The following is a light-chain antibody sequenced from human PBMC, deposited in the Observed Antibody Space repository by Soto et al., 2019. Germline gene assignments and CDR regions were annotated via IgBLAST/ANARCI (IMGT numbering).Light chain of an antibody. J-gene: IGKJ1*01. CDR3: QQYNYWRT. Sequence: EIVMTQSPATLSVSPGERATLSCRASQSVSSNLAWYQQKPGQAPRLLIDGASTRATGIPARFSGSGSGTEFTLTISSLQSEDFAVYYCQQYNYWRTFGQGTKVEIK. CDR2: GAS. V-gene: IGKV3-15*01. CDR1: QSVSSN.